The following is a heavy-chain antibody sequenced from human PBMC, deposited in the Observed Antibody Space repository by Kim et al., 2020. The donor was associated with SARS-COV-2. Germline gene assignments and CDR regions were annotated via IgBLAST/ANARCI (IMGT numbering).Heavy chain of an antibody. V-gene: IGHV3-23*01. D-gene: IGHD6-13*01. Sequence: GGSLRLSCAASGFTFSSYAMTWVRQAPGEGLEWVSAISGSGGSTYYADSVKGRFTISRDNSKNTLYLHMSSQRAEDTAVYYCAKWGVAGTSWFLYYFDYWGQGTLVTVSS. CDR2: ISGSGGST. J-gene: IGHJ4*02. CDR3: AKWGVAGTSWFLYYFDY. CDR1: GFTFSSYA.